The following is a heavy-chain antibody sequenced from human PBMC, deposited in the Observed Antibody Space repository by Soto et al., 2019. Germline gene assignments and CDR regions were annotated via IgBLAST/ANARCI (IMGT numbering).Heavy chain of an antibody. V-gene: IGHV4-61*01. CDR2: IYYSGST. D-gene: IGHD4-17*01. J-gene: IGHJ6*02. Sequence: SETLSLTCTVSGGSVGSGSYYWGWIRQPPGKGLEWIGYIYYSGSTNYNPSLKSRVTISVDTSKNQFSLKLSSVTAADTAVYYCARDKGARGDPVYYYYGMDVWGQGTTVTVSS. CDR1: GGSVGSGSYY. CDR3: ARDKGARGDPVYYYYGMDV.